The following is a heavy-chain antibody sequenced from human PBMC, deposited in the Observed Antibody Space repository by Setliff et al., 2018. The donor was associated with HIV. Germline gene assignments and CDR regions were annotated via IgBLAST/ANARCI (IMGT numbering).Heavy chain of an antibody. D-gene: IGHD1-26*01. J-gene: IGHJ4*02. V-gene: IGHV1-18*01. Sequence: GASVKVSCKASGYTFTNFGITWVRQAPGQGLEWMGWISPYNGNTNYAPELHGRVTIIADASTNTVNMELSGLRSEDTAVYYCARGVDGSYRKFFDNWGQGTLVTVSS. CDR1: GYTFTNFG. CDR2: ISPYNGNT. CDR3: ARGVDGSYRKFFDN.